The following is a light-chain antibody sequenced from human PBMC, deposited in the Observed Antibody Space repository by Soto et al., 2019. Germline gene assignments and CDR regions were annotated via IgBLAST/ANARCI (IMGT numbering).Light chain of an antibody. CDR3: ATWDGSLSGGV. Sequence: QSVLTQPPSASGTPGQRVTISCSGISSNIGSNYVFWYQQLPGTAPKLLIYRNNQRPSGVPDRFSGSKSGTSASLAISGLRFEDEADYYCATWDGSLSGGVFGTGTKVTVL. CDR2: RNN. J-gene: IGLJ1*01. V-gene: IGLV1-47*01. CDR1: SSNIGSNY.